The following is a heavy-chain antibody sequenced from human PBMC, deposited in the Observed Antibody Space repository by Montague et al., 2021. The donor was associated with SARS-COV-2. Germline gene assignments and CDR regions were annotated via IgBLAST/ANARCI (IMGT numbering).Heavy chain of an antibody. CDR2: ISDSGSS. V-gene: IGHV4-59*08. CDR3: ASHYSATLPAVY. J-gene: IGHJ4*02. CDR1: GGSISSFY. Sequence: SETLSLTCTVSGGSISSFYWSWFRQPPGKGLEWNGFISDSGSSNNNPSPTSRVTMSVDTSKNQYSLKVNSVTAADTAVYYCASHYSATLPAVYWGQGTLVTVSS. D-gene: IGHD2-15*01.